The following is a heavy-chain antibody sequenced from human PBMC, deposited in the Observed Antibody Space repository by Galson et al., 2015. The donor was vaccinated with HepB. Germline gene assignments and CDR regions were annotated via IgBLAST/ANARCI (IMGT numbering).Heavy chain of an antibody. J-gene: IGHJ4*02. CDR2: IDPSDSYT. D-gene: IGHD5-18*01. Sequence: QSGAEVKKPGESLRISCKASGYSFTSYYINWVRQMPGKGLEWMGRIDPSDSYTNYSPSFQGHVFLSADKSITTAYLQWSSLWASESAIYYCARARNTVMPTGHDAFGRWGQGTRGTVSS. V-gene: IGHV5-10-1*01. CDR1: GYSFTSYY. CDR3: ARARNTVMPTGHDAFGR.